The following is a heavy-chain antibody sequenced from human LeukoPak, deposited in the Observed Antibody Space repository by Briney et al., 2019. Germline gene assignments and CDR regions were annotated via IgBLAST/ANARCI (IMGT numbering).Heavy chain of an antibody. CDR1: GGSFSGYY. V-gene: IGHV4-34*01. CDR2: INHSGST. D-gene: IGHD2-2*01. CDR3: ARRGDIVVVPAAVGGFDP. Sequence: PSETLSLTCAVYGGSFSGYYWSWIRQPPGKGLEWIGEINHSGSTNYNPSLKSRVTISVDTSKNQFSLKLSSVTAADTAVYYCARRGDIVVVPAAVGGFDPWGQGTLVTVSS. J-gene: IGHJ5*02.